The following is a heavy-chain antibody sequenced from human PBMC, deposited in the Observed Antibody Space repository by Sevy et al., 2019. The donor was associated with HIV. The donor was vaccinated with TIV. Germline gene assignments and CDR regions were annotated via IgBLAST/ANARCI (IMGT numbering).Heavy chain of an antibody. CDR2: ISYDGSNK. J-gene: IGHJ6*02. CDR1: GFTFSSYA. V-gene: IGHV3-30*04. CDR3: ARDDVSACLVESGQYYSSGMDV. Sequence: GGSLRLSCAASGFTFSSYAMHWVRQAPGKGLEWVAVISYDGSNKYYADSVKGRFTISRDNSKNTLYLQMNSLRAEDTVLYYCARDDVSACLVESGQYYSSGMDVWGQGTPVTVSS. D-gene: IGHD2-2*01.